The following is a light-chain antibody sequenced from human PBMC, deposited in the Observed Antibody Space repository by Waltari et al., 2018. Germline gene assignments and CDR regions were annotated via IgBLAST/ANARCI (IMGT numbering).Light chain of an antibody. CDR3: QQYDNWLGT. J-gene: IGKJ1*01. V-gene: IGKV3-15*01. Sequence: EIVMTQSPATLSVFPGERATLSCRASQSIRSNLAWYQHKPGQAPRLLIYGASTRATGIPTRFSGSGSGNEFTLTISSLQSGDFAVYFCQQYDNWLGTFGQGTKVEIK. CDR1: QSIRSN. CDR2: GAS.